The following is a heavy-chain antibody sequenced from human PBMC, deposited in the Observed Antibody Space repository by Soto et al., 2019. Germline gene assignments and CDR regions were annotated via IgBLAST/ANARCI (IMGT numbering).Heavy chain of an antibody. CDR1: GDSVSSGSYF. CDR2: TYDNGKT. V-gene: IGHV4-61*01. D-gene: IGHD6-13*01. Sequence: PSETLSLTCTVSGDSVSSGSYFWSWIRQPPGKGLEWIGYTYDNGKTHYNLSLESRVTISVDTSKNQFSLKLTSVTAVDTAVYYCARANIAAAGNNYSWGQGTLVTVSS. CDR3: ARANIAAAGNNYS. J-gene: IGHJ4*02.